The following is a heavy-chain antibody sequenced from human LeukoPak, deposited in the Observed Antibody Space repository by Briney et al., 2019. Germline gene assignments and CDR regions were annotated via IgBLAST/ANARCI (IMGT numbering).Heavy chain of an antibody. Sequence: SETLSLTCTVSGDSISSYYWSWIRQPPGKGLEWIGYIYHSGSTYYNPSLKSRVTISVDRSKNQFSLKLSSVTAADTAVYYCARGPTIFGVVIPFDYWGQGTLVTVSS. CDR1: GDSISSYY. D-gene: IGHD3-3*01. CDR2: IYHSGST. J-gene: IGHJ4*02. V-gene: IGHV4-59*12. CDR3: ARGPTIFGVVIPFDY.